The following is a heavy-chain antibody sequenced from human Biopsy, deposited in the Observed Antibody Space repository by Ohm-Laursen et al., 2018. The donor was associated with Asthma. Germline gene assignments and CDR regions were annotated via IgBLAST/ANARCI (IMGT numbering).Heavy chain of an antibody. CDR1: GGTFNTYV. Sequence: GASVKVSCKPLGGTFNTYVIGWVRQAPGQGLEWMGGIISVFGTTTYPQKFQDRVTITADDSTSTVYMELSSLRSEDTAVYYCARKAGSCISRTCYSLDFWGQGTLVTVSS. V-gene: IGHV1-69*13. D-gene: IGHD2-2*01. CDR2: IISVFGTT. J-gene: IGHJ4*02. CDR3: ARKAGSCISRTCYSLDF.